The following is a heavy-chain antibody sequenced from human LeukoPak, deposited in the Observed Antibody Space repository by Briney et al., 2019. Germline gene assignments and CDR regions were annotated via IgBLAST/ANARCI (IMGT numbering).Heavy chain of an antibody. V-gene: IGHV4-59*08. J-gene: IGHJ5*02. CDR2: IYYSGST. D-gene: IGHD3-10*01. Sequence: SETLSLTCTVSGGSISSYYWSWIRQPPGKGLEWIGYIYYSGSTNYNPSLKSRVTISVDTSKNQFSLKLGSVTAADTAVYYCARQMLGITMVRGAFDPWGQGTLVTVSS. CDR1: GGSISSYY. CDR3: ARQMLGITMVRGAFDP.